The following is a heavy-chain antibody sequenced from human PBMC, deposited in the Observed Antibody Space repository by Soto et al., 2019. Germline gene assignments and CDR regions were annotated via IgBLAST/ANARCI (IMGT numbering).Heavy chain of an antibody. D-gene: IGHD6-19*01. CDR3: ARDGSSDWLTWFDP. CDR2: ISPSGGST. V-gene: IGHV1-46*01. CDR1: GYTFTDYY. Sequence: QVQLVQSGAEVKKPGASVKVSCKASGYTFTDYYMHWVRQATGQGLEWMGIISPSGGSTYAQKFQGRVTVTRDTSTSTVYMELSSLRSEDTAVYSCARDGSSDWLTWFDPWGQGTLVTVSS. J-gene: IGHJ5*02.